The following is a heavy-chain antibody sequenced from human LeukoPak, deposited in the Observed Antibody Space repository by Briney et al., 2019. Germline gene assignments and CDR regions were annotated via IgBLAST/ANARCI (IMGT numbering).Heavy chain of an antibody. CDR3: ARRPNCGSGSCYSGPDY. Sequence: SETLSLTCTASGGSISSSNYYGGWIRQPPGKGLEWIGSICYSGSTYYNPALKSRVTISVDTSKNQFSLKLSSVTAADTAVYYCARRPNCGSGSCYSGPDYWGQGTLVTVSS. CDR1: GGSISSSNYY. J-gene: IGHJ4*02. D-gene: IGHD2-15*01. CDR2: ICYSGST. V-gene: IGHV4-39*01.